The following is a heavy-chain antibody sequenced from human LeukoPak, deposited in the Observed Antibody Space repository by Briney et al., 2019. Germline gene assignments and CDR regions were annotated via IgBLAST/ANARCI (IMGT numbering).Heavy chain of an antibody. CDR3: ASRNYDILTGYWAYFDY. CDR1: GGSISSSNW. V-gene: IGHV4-4*02. D-gene: IGHD3-9*01. J-gene: IGHJ4*02. CDR2: IYHSGST. Sequence: SGTLSLTCAVSGGSISSSNWWSWVRQPPGKGLEWIGEIYHSGSTNYNPSLKSRVTISVDKSKNQFSLKLSSVTAADTAVYYCASRNYDILTGYWAYFDYWGQGTLVTVSS.